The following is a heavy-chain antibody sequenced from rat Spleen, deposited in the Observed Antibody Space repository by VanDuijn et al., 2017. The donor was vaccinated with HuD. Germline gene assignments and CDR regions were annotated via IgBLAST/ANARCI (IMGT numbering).Heavy chain of an antibody. Sequence: EVQLVESGGGLVQPGRSLKFSCVASGFTFSDYAMAWVRQAPKKGLEWVATILYDDTNTYYRDSVKGRFTISRDNTKNTLYLQMDSQRSEDTATYYCARHPQLGVFWYFDFWGPGTMVTVSS. CDR2: ILYDDTNT. D-gene: IGHD5-1*01. V-gene: IGHV5-17*01. CDR3: ARHPQLGVFWYFDF. CDR1: GFTFSDYA. J-gene: IGHJ1*01.